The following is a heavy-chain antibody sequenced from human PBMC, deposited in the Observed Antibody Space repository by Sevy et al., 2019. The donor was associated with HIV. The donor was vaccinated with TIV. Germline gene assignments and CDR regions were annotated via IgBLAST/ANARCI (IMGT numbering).Heavy chain of an antibody. J-gene: IGHJ5*01. CDR3: AGHPDGASGGSGFKRLPLNWFDP. V-gene: IGHV5-51*01. CDR1: GYSFTNYW. Sequence: GESLKISCKGSGYSFTNYWIGWVRQMPGKGLEWMGIVYPGDSDTRYSPSFQGQVTISVDKSVNTAYLEWSSLKASDNVRYYCAGHPDGASGGSGFKRLPLNWFDPWGQGTLVTVSS. D-gene: IGHD3-3*01. CDR2: VYPGDSDT.